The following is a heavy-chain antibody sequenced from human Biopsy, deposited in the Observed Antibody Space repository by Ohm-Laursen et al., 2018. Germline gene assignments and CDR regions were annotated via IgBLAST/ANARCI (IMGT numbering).Heavy chain of an antibody. CDR3: ARNAWPTLSTMIVVVKGFNWFDP. D-gene: IGHD3-22*01. CDR1: GYTFTAYF. V-gene: IGHV1-2*02. CDR2: IGPNSGAT. Sequence: ASVKVSCKVSGYTFTAYFIHWVRQSPGQGLEWMGWIGPNSGATNYAQKFQGRVTMTRDTSTSTVYMELSSLRSEDTAVYYGARNAWPTLSTMIVVVKGFNWFDPWGQGTLVTVSS. J-gene: IGHJ5*02.